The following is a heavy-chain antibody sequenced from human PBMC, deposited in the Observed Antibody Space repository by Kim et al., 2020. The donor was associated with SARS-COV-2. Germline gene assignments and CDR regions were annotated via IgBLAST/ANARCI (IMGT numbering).Heavy chain of an antibody. J-gene: IGHJ6*02. Sequence: SVKVSCKASGGTFSSYAISWVRQAPGQGLEWMGGIIPIFGTANYAQKFQGRVTITADESTSTAYMELSSLRSEDTAVYYCARDRGLLHVRALVVLGRYYYGMDVWGQGTTVTVSS. CDR3: ARDRGLLHVRALVVLGRYYYGMDV. CDR1: GGTFSSYA. CDR2: IIPIFGTA. V-gene: IGHV1-69*13. D-gene: IGHD2-8*02.